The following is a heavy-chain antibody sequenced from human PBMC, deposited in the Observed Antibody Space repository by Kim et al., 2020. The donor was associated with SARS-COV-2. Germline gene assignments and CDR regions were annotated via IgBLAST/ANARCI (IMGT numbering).Heavy chain of an antibody. V-gene: IGHV1-3*01. CDR2: INAGNGNT. D-gene: IGHD6-13*01. CDR3: ARGRRALAAAGTWNWFDP. Sequence: ASVKVSCKASGYTFTSYAMHWVRQAPGQRLEWMGWINAGNGNTKYSQKFQGRVTITRDTSASTAYMELSSLRSEDTAVYYCARGRRALAAAGTWNWFDPWGQGPLVTVSS. CDR1: GYTFTSYA. J-gene: IGHJ5*02.